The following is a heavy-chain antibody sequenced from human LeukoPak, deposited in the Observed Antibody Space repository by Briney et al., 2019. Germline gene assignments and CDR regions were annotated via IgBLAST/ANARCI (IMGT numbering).Heavy chain of an antibody. V-gene: IGHV3-48*03. CDR2: INSRGDTI. CDR3: ARDEGGGYVVDY. Sequence: PGGSLRLSCAASRFIYTNYEMNWVRQAPGKGLEWISYINSRGDTIYYGDSVKGRFTISRDNAKNSLYLQMNSLRAEDTAVYYCARDEGGGYVVDYWGQGTLVTVSS. J-gene: IGHJ4*02. D-gene: IGHD5-12*01. CDR1: RFIYTNYE.